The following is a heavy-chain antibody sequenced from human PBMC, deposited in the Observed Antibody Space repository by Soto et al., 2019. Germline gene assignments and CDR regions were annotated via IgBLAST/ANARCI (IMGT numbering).Heavy chain of an antibody. D-gene: IGHD3-10*01. CDR3: AKKYGSGSSLKNYYYYYMDV. J-gene: IGHJ6*03. CDR1: GFTFSSYA. CDR2: ISGSGGST. V-gene: IGHV3-23*01. Sequence: GGSLRLSCAASGFTFSSYAMSWVRQAPGKGLEWVSAISGSGGSTYSADSVKGRFTISRDNSKNTLYLQMNSLRAEDTAVYYCAKKYGSGSSLKNYYYYYMDVWGKGTTVTVSS.